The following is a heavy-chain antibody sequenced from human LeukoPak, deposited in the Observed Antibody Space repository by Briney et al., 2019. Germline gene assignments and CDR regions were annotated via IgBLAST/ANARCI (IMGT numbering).Heavy chain of an antibody. Sequence: SVKVSCRASGGTFSSYAISWVRQAPGQGLEWMGRIIPILGIANYAQKFQGRVTITADKSTSTAYMELSSLRSEDTAVYYCARDAQSIAARYYYYYGMDVWGQGTTVTVSS. CDR2: IIPILGIA. J-gene: IGHJ6*02. V-gene: IGHV1-69*04. CDR1: GGTFSSYA. CDR3: ARDAQSIAARYYYYYGMDV. D-gene: IGHD6-6*01.